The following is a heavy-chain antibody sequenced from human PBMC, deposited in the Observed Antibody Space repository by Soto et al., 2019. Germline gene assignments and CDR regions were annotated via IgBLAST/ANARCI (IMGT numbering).Heavy chain of an antibody. J-gene: IGHJ6*03. D-gene: IGHD3-10*01. CDR3: ARGWFGPDV. Sequence: EVQPVEYGGGLVQPGGSLRLSCAASEFTFSGRSVHWVRQAPGKGLVWVSGIDKVGTDSTYADSVKGRFTSSRDNAYNALYLQMNSLRVEDTAVYYCARGWFGPDVWGKGTTVTV. V-gene: IGHV3-74*01. CDR1: EFTFSGRS. CDR2: IDKVGTDS.